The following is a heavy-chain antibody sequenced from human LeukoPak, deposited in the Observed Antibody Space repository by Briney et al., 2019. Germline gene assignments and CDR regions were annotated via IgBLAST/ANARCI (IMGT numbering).Heavy chain of an antibody. V-gene: IGHV3-21*01. D-gene: IGHD2-15*01. CDR2: ITSSGTYT. J-gene: IGHJ6*03. CDR1: GFTFSNYN. Sequence: PGGSLRLSCADSGFTFSNYNMNWVRQAPGKAMEWVSSITSSGTYTFYADSVKGRFTISRDNAKNTLYLQMNSLRAEDTAVYYCARVYSGGSSARYYYYMDVWGKGTTVTVSS. CDR3: ARVYSGGSSARYYYYMDV.